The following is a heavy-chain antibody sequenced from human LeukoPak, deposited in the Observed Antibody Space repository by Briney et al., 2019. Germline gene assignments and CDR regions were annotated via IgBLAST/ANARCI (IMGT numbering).Heavy chain of an antibody. V-gene: IGHV3-30-3*01. J-gene: IGHJ4*02. CDR2: ISYDGSNK. CDR1: GFTFSSYA. Sequence: PGGSLRLSCAASGFTFSSYAMHWVRQAPGKGLEWVAVISYDGSNKYYADSVKGRFTVSRDNSKNTLYLQMNSLRAEDTAVYYCARGRITMVRGVNTPYYFDYWGQGTLVTVSS. D-gene: IGHD3-10*01. CDR3: ARGRITMVRGVNTPYYFDY.